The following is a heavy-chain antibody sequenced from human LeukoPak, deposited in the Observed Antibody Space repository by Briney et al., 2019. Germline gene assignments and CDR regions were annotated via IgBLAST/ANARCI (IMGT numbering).Heavy chain of an antibody. Sequence: GGSLRLSCAASGFTVSSTYMSWVRQAPGKGLEWVSVIYKDGKIYYIDSVKGRFTITRDTSKNTLYLQMNSLRVEDTAVYYCASRHCSGGDCYFAGADPFDHWGQGTLVTVSS. D-gene: IGHD2-21*01. J-gene: IGHJ4*02. CDR1: GFTVSSTY. CDR3: ASRHCSGGDCYFAGADPFDH. CDR2: IYKDGKI. V-gene: IGHV3-53*01.